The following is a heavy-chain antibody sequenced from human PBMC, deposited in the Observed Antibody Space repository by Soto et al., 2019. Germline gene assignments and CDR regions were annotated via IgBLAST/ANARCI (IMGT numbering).Heavy chain of an antibody. CDR1: GFTFSSYG. J-gene: IGHJ5*02. D-gene: IGHD2-2*01. Sequence: QVQLVESGGGVVQPGRSLRLSCAASGFTFSSYGMHWVHQAPGKGLEWVAVIWYDGSNKYYADSVKGRFTISRDNSNNTLYLQMNSLRAEDTAVYYCARDNVVVPAAKNWFDPWGQGTLVTVSS. CDR3: ARDNVVVPAAKNWFDP. CDR2: IWYDGSNK. V-gene: IGHV3-33*01.